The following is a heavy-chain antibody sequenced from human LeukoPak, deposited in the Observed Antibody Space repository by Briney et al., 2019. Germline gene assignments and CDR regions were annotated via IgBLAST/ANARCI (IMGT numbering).Heavy chain of an antibody. J-gene: IGHJ3*02. Sequence: RSGGSLRLSCAASGFTFSSYSMNWVRQAPGKGLEWVSYISSSSSTIYYADSVKGRFTISRDNAKNSLYLQMNSLRDEDTAVYYCARARPGWLPDDVAFDIWGQGTMVTVSS. V-gene: IGHV3-48*02. CDR1: GFTFSSYS. CDR3: ARARPGWLPDDVAFDI. CDR2: ISSSSSTI. D-gene: IGHD5-24*01.